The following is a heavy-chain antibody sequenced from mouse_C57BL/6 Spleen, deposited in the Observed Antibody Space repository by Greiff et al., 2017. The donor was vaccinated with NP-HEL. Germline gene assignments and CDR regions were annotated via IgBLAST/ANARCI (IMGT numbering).Heavy chain of an antibody. V-gene: IGHV1-50*01. CDR1: GYTFTSYW. CDR2: IDPSDSYT. Sequence: QVQLKQPGAELVKPGASVKLSCKASGYTFTSYWMQWVKQRPGQGLEWIGEIDPSDSYTNYNQKFKGKATLTVDTSSSTAYMQLSSLTSEDSAVYYCAGGYGSSPWYFDVWGTGTTVTVSS. J-gene: IGHJ1*03. CDR3: AGGYGSSPWYFDV. D-gene: IGHD1-1*01.